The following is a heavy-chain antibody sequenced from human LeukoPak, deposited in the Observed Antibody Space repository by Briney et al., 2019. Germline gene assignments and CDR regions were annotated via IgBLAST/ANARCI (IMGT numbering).Heavy chain of an antibody. CDR1: GDSVSRNSAV. CDR2: TYYKSKWYT. D-gene: IGHD1-14*01. CDR3: ARVAPAWAPDDAFCV. Sequence: SQTLSLTCAISGDSVSRNSAVWNWIRQSPSRGLEWLGRTYYKSKWYTDYALSVKSRITINADTSKNHLSLHLTSVTPEDTAVYFCARVAPAWAPDDAFCVWGQGTMVTVS. J-gene: IGHJ3*01. V-gene: IGHV6-1*01.